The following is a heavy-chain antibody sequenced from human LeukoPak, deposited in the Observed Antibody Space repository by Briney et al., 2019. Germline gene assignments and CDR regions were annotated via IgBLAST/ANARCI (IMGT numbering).Heavy chain of an antibody. Sequence: SQTLSLTCTVSGGSISSGGYYWSWIRQHPGKGLEWIGYIYYSGSTYYNPSLKSRVTISVDTSKNQSSLKLSSVTAADTAVYYCASSKKNYYYGMDVWGQGTTVTVSS. CDR3: ASSKKNYYYGMDV. V-gene: IGHV4-31*03. CDR1: GGSISSGGYY. J-gene: IGHJ6*02. D-gene: IGHD2/OR15-2a*01. CDR2: IYYSGST.